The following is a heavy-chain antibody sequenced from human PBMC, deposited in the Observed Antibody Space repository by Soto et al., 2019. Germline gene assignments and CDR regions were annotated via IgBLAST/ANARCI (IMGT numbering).Heavy chain of an antibody. CDR1: GFTFRSYA. J-gene: IGHJ4*02. CDR2: ISYDGSNK. Sequence: SLRLSCAASGFTFRSYAMHWVRQAPGKGLEWVAVISYDGSNKYYADSVKGRFTISRDNSKNTLYLQMNSLRAEDTAVYYCARGYKRYSSSWYYFDYWGQGTLVTVS. CDR3: ARGYKRYSSSWYYFDY. D-gene: IGHD6-13*01. V-gene: IGHV3-30-3*01.